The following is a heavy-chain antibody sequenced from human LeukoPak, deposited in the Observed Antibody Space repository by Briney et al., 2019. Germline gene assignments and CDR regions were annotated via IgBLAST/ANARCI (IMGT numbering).Heavy chain of an antibody. CDR1: GFTFSIYW. Sequence: GGSLRLSCAASGFTFSIYWMSWVRQAPGKGLEWVSGIFSGDSAYHADSVKGRFTISRDNSKNTLYLQMNSLRPEDTAVYFCASLMTTTHYYYMDVWGKGTTVTVSS. CDR2: IFSGDSA. V-gene: IGHV3-53*01. CDR3: ASLMTTTHYYYMDV. J-gene: IGHJ6*03. D-gene: IGHD1-1*01.